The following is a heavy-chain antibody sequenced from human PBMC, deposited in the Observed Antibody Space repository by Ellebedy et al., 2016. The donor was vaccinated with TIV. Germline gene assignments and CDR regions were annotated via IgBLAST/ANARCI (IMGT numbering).Heavy chain of an antibody. CDR3: TTGIAVAGPTY. D-gene: IGHD6-19*01. CDR2: ISNDGTIT. CDR1: GFTFNQYY. J-gene: IGHJ4*02. Sequence: LSLTCAASGFTFNQYYMHWVRHAPGKGPAWVSRISNDGTITNYAESVRGRFTISRDNAKNTLYLQMNTLRAEDTAVYYCTTGIAVAGPTYWGQGTLVTVSS. V-gene: IGHV3-74*01.